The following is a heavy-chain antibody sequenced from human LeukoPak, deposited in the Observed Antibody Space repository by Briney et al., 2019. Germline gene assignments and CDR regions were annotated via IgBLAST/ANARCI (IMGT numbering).Heavy chain of an antibody. Sequence: GGSLRLSCAASGFTFSTSSMNWVRQAPGKGLEWISYISSGSGTIYYADSVKSRFTISKDTAKNSLSLQMNSLRVEDTAVYYCATGPNTSPFDYWGQGTLVTVSS. CDR3: ATGPNTSPFDY. D-gene: IGHD2-2*01. CDR2: ISSGSGTI. CDR1: GFTFSTSS. V-gene: IGHV3-48*01. J-gene: IGHJ4*02.